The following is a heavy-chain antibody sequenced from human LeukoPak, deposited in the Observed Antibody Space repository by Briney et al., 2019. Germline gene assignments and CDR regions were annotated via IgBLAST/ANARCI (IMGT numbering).Heavy chain of an antibody. CDR2: ISAYNGNT. Sequence: ASVKVSCKASGYTFTSYGINWVRQAPGQGLEWMGWISAYNGNTNYAQKLQGSVTMTTDTSTSTAYMELRSLRSDDTAVYYCARDLDQYSGRYGGFGHDFWGQGTLVTVSS. CDR1: GYTFTSYG. J-gene: IGHJ4*02. V-gene: IGHV1-18*01. CDR3: ARDLDQYSGRYGGFGHDF. D-gene: IGHD1-26*01.